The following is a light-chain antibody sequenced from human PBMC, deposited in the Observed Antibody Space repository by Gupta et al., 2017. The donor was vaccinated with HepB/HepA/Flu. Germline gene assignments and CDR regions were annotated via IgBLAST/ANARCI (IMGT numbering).Light chain of an antibody. V-gene: IGKV1-39*01. CDR2: AAS. Sequence: DIQMTQSPSSLSASVGDRVTITCRASQSISSYLNWYQQKPGKAPKLLIYAASSWQSGVPSRFSGSGSGTDFTLTISSRQQEDFATYYCQQSDSNPLFTFGHGTKVDIK. J-gene: IGKJ3*01. CDR3: QQSDSNPLFT. CDR1: QSISSY.